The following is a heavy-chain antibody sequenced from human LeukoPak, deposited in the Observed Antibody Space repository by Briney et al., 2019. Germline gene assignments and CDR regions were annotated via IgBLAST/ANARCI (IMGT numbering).Heavy chain of an antibody. CDR2: ISGNGGRT. CDR1: GFPFSSYA. Sequence: GSLPLSCAASGFPFSSYAMSWVRQAPGKGLEWVSAISGNGGRTYYADSVKGRFTISRDNSRNTLFLQMNSLRAEDTAVYYCAKVAQMDTILGKFDNWGQGTLVTVSS. J-gene: IGHJ5*02. D-gene: IGHD5-24*01. CDR3: AKVAQMDTILGKFDN. V-gene: IGHV3-23*01.